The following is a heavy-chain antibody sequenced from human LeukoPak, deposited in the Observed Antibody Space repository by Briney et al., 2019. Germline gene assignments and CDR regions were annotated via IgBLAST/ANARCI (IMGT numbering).Heavy chain of an antibody. V-gene: IGHV4-39*01. CDR1: GGSISSSGYY. CDR3: ASIVVVPATIFDY. Sequence: SETLSLTCTVSGGSISSSGYYWGWIRLPPGKGLEWIGSIYYSGSTYHNPSLKSRVTISVDTSKNQFSLKLSSVTAADTAVYYCASIVVVPATIFDYWGQGTLVTVSS. D-gene: IGHD2-2*01. J-gene: IGHJ4*02. CDR2: IYYSGST.